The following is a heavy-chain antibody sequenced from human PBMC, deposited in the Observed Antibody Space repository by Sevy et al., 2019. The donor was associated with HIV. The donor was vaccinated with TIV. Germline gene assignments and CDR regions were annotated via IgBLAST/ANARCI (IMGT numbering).Heavy chain of an antibody. Sequence: GGSLRLSCAASGFTFSSYAMSWVCQAPGKGLEWVSAISGSGGSTYYADSVKGRFTISRDNSKNTLYLQMNSLRAEDTAVYYCAKDGRIVGAKDYWGQGTLVTVSS. CDR1: GFTFSSYA. J-gene: IGHJ4*02. CDR2: ISGSGGST. V-gene: IGHV3-23*01. D-gene: IGHD1-26*01. CDR3: AKDGRIVGAKDY.